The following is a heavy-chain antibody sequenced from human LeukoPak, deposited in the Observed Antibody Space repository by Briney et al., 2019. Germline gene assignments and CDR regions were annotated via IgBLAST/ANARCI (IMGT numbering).Heavy chain of an antibody. Sequence: ASVKVSCKASGYTFTGYYMHWVRQAPGQGLEWMGWINPNSGGTNYAQKFQGRVTITRNTSISTAYMELSSLRSEDTAVYYCARGPRYDFWSGYYTWYYYYMDVWGKGTTVTVSS. D-gene: IGHD3-3*01. J-gene: IGHJ6*03. CDR1: GYTFTGYY. V-gene: IGHV1-2*02. CDR3: ARGPRYDFWSGYYTWYYYYMDV. CDR2: INPNSGGT.